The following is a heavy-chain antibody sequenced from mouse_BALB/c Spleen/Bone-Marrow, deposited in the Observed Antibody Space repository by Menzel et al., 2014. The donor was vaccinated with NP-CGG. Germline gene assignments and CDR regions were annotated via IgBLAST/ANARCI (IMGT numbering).Heavy chain of an antibody. J-gene: IGHJ3*01. CDR1: GFNIKDTY. Sequence: EVKLVESGAELVKPGASVKLSCTASGFNIKDTYMHWVKQRPEQGLEWIGRIDPANGNTKYDPKFQGKATITADTSSNTAYLQPSSLTSEDTAVYYCAPYYYGSSLFAYWGQGTLVTVSA. D-gene: IGHD1-1*01. CDR3: APYYYGSSLFAY. V-gene: IGHV14-3*02. CDR2: IDPANGNT.